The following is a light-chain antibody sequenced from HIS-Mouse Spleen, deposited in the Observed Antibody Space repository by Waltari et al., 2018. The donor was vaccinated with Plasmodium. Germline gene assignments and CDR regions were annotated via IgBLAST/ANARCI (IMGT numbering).Light chain of an antibody. CDR1: ALPKKY. J-gene: IGLJ3*02. Sequence: SYELTQPPSVSVSPGQTARITCSGDALPKKYAYWYQQKSGQAPVLVIYEDSKRPSEIPERFSGSSSGTMATLTISGAQVEDEADYYCYSTDSSGNHLWVFGGGTKLTVL. CDR3: YSTDSSGNHLWV. CDR2: EDS. V-gene: IGLV3-10*01.